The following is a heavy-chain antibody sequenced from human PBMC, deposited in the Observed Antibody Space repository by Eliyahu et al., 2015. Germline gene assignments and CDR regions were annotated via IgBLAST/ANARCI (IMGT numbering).Heavy chain of an antibody. CDR3: VRSPPSGYLKNRFDP. V-gene: IGHV2-5*02. D-gene: IGHD3-3*01. J-gene: IGHJ5*02. Sequence: QITLKESGPTVVKPTQTLTLTCTFSGFSLSTSGVGVGWIRQPPGKAPEWLALIYWDDDKRYSPSLKSRLTITKDTPKNQVVLTMTNMDPADTATFYCVRSPPSGYLKNRFDPWGQGTLVTVSS. CDR1: GFSLSTSGVG. CDR2: IYWDDDK.